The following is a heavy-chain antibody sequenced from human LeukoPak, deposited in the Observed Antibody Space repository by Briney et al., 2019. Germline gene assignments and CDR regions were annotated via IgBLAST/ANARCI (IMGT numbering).Heavy chain of an antibody. J-gene: IGHJ4*02. CDR2: ISWNSGSI. V-gene: IGHV3-9*01. CDR1: GFTFDDYA. Sequence: GGSLRLSCAASGFTFDDYAMHWVRQAPGKGLEWVSGISWNSGSIGYADSVKGRFTISRDNSKNLLFLHMNNLRAEDTAVYFCAGNLRPYSASAGYAYWGQGTLVAVS. CDR3: AGNLRPYSASAGYAY. D-gene: IGHD6-13*01.